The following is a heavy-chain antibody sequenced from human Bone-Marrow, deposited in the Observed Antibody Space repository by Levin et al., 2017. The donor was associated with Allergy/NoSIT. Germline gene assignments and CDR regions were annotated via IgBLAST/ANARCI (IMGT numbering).Heavy chain of an antibody. CDR1: GFTFSSFA. CDR2: ISAGGGST. J-gene: IGHJ4*02. Sequence: RAGGSLRLSCAASGFTFSSFAMSWVRQTPGKGLEWVSAISAGGGSTYYADSVKGRFTISRDNSKNTLYLQINSLRAEDTAVYYCAKDIAVAVRYFDYWGQGTLVTVSS. CDR3: AKDIAVAVRYFDY. D-gene: IGHD6-19*01. V-gene: IGHV3-23*01.